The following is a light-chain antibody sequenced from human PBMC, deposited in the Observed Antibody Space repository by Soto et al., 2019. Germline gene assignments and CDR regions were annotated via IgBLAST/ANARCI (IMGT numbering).Light chain of an antibody. CDR3: QQLNDYPLT. J-gene: IGKJ4*01. CDR2: AAS. V-gene: IGKV1-9*01. Sequence: DIQLTQSPSFLSASVGDRVTITCRASQGISTYLAWYQQKPGKAPKLLISAASTLQSGVPSRFRGSGSGTEFTLTISSLQPEDVANYYCQQLNDYPLTFGGGTKVEIK. CDR1: QGISTY.